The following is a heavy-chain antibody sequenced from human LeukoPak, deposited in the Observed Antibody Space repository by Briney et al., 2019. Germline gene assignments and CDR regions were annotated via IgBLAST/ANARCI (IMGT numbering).Heavy chain of an antibody. CDR2: IYYSGST. Sequence: KPSETLSLTCTVSGGSISSSSYYWGWIRQPPGKGLEGVGSIYYSGSTYYNPSLKSRATISVDTSKNQFSLKLSSVTAADTAVYYCARSDNWNYSFWFDPWGQGTLVTVSS. CDR1: GGSISSSSYY. CDR3: ARSDNWNYSFWFDP. V-gene: IGHV4-39*01. D-gene: IGHD1-7*01. J-gene: IGHJ5*02.